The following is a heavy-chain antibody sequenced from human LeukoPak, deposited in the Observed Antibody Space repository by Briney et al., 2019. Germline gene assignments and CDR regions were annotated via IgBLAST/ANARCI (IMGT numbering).Heavy chain of an antibody. Sequence: SVKVSCKASGGTFSSYAISWVRRAPGQGLEWMGGIIPIFGTANYAQKFQGRVTITTDESTSTAYMELSSLRSEDTAVYYCARARGGYYDISTGYSYSYYFDYWGQGTLVTVSS. CDR1: GGTFSSYA. J-gene: IGHJ4*02. CDR2: IIPIFGTA. D-gene: IGHD3-9*01. CDR3: ARARGGYYDISTGYSYSYYFDY. V-gene: IGHV1-69*05.